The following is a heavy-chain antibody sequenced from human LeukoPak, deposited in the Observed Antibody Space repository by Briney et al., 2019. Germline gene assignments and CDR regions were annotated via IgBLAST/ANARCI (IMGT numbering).Heavy chain of an antibody. Sequence: GGSLRLSCAASGFTFSSYGMHWVRQAPGKGLEWVAVISYDGSNKYYADSVRGRFTISRDNSKDTLYLQVNSLRAEDTAVYYCARHQYSSGWYDASDIWGQGTLVTVSS. CDR2: ISYDGSNK. CDR1: GFTFSSYG. D-gene: IGHD6-19*01. V-gene: IGHV3-30*03. J-gene: IGHJ3*02. CDR3: ARHQYSSGWYDASDI.